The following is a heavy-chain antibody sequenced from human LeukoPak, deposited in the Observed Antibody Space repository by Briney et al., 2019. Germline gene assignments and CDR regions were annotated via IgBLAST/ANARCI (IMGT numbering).Heavy chain of an antibody. Sequence: GGSLRLSCAASGFTFSSYSMNWVRQAPGKGLEWVSSISSSSSYIYYADSVKGRFTISRDNAKNSLYLQMNSLRAEDTAVYYCARDLYSSYPFDYWGQGTLVTVSS. CDR3: ARDLYSSYPFDY. J-gene: IGHJ4*02. D-gene: IGHD6-6*01. V-gene: IGHV3-21*01. CDR2: ISSSSSYI. CDR1: GFTFSSYS.